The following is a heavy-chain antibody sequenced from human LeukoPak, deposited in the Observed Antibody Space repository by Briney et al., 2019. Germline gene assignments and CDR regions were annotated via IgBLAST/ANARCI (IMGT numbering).Heavy chain of an antibody. CDR1: GFTFSSYE. D-gene: IGHD5-24*01. Sequence: GGSLRLSCTASGFTFSSYEMNWVRQAPGKGLEWVSYISSSGTTIYYADSVKGRFTISRDNAKNSLYLQMNSLRAEDTADYYFARRTDGYTSNWGQRTLVTVSS. V-gene: IGHV3-48*03. CDR2: ISSSGTTI. J-gene: IGHJ4*02. CDR3: ARRTDGYTSN.